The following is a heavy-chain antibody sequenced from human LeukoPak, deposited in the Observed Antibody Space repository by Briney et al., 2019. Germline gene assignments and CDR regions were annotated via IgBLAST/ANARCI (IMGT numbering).Heavy chain of an antibody. D-gene: IGHD4-23*01. V-gene: IGHV3-23*01. CDR2: ISGSGGSR. CDR3: VKGGRFGGNSWFDP. J-gene: IGHJ5*02. Sequence: GGSLRLSCAASGFTFNNYAIHWVRQAPGKGPEWVSGISGSGGSRFYADSVRGRLTIYRDNSKNTVDVQMSGLSAEDTAVYYCVKGGRFGGNSWFDPWGQGTLVTVSS. CDR1: GFTFNNYA.